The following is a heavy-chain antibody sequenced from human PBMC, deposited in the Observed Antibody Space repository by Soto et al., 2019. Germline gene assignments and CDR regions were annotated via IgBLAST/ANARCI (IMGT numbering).Heavy chain of an antibody. CDR3: ARGHRPGEVRYSSSWYNLDY. CDR1: GGSISSSNW. D-gene: IGHD6-13*01. CDR2: IYHSGST. J-gene: IGHJ4*02. Sequence: SETLSLTCAVSGGSISSSNWWSWVRQPPGKGLEWIGEIYHSGSTNYNPSLKSRVTISVDKSKNQFSLKLSSVTAADTAVYYCARGHRPGEVRYSSSWYNLDYWGQGTLVTVSS. V-gene: IGHV4-4*02.